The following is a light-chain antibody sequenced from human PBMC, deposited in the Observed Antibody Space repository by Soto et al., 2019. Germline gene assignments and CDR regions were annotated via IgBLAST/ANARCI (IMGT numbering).Light chain of an antibody. Sequence: DIQMTQSPSTLSASVGDRVIITCRASQIISNYLNWYQQKPGKAPKLLIYAASSLQSGVPSRFSGSGSGTDFTLTINSLQPEDFATYFCQQSYSAPRTFGQGTKVDIK. CDR2: AAS. V-gene: IGKV1-39*01. CDR1: QIISNY. J-gene: IGKJ1*01. CDR3: QQSYSAPRT.